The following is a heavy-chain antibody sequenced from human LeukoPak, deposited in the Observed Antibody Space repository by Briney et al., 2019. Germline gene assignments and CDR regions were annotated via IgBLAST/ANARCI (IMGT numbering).Heavy chain of an antibody. V-gene: IGHV4-61*01. J-gene: IGHJ3*02. CDR3: ARHIEGGPLKAFDI. CDR1: GGSVSSGSYY. Sequence: SETLSLTCTVSGGSVSSGSYYWTWIRQPPGKGLEWIGNIYYSGSTNYNPSLKSRVTISVDMSKNQLSLKLSSVTAADTAVYYCARHIEGGPLKAFDIWGQGTTVTVSS. D-gene: IGHD1-26*01. CDR2: IYYSGST.